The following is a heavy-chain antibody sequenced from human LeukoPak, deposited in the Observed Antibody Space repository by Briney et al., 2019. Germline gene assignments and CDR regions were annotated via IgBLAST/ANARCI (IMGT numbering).Heavy chain of an antibody. Sequence: GGSLRLSCAASGFTVSSNYMSWVRQAPGKGLEWVSVIYSGGSTYYADSVKGRFTISRDNSKNTLYLQMNSLRAADTAVYYCAREGDYYDSPYYFDYWGQGTLVTVSS. J-gene: IGHJ4*02. CDR2: IYSGGST. V-gene: IGHV3-53*01. CDR1: GFTVSSNY. D-gene: IGHD3-22*01. CDR3: AREGDYYDSPYYFDY.